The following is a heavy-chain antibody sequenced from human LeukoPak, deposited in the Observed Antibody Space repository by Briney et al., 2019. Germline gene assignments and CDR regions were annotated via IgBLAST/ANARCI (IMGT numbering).Heavy chain of an antibody. CDR3: ARVGSGPYCGGDCHGWFDP. D-gene: IGHD2-21*02. V-gene: IGHV4-59*01. Sequence: PSETLSLTCTVSGGSISSYYWSWIRQPPGKGLEWIGYIYYSGSTNYNPSLKSRVTISVDTSKNQFSLKLSSVTAADTAVYYCARVGSGPYCGGDCHGWFDPWGQGTLVTVSS. CDR1: GGSISSYY. CDR2: IYYSGST. J-gene: IGHJ5*02.